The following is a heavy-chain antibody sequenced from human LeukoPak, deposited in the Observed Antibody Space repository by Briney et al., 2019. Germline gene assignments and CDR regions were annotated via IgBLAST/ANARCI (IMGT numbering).Heavy chain of an antibody. D-gene: IGHD3-22*01. J-gene: IGHJ4*02. V-gene: IGHV4-34*01. CDR3: ARFSEYSHSSVHYLDY. Sequence: SETLSLTCAVYGGSFSGYYWSWIRQPPGKGLEWIGEINHSGSTNYNPSLKSRVTISVDTSKNQFSLKLSSVTAADTAVYYCARFSEYSHSSVHYLDYWGQGTLVSVSS. CDR1: GGSFSGYY. CDR2: INHSGST.